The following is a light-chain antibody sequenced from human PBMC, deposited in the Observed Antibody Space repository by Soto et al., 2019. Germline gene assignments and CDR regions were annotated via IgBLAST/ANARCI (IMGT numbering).Light chain of an antibody. CDR1: QVIVTD. J-gene: IGKJ1*01. Sequence: IHMTQSPSSLSASVVDRVTITCLSSQVIVTDLFFYRQKPGLDPERLIYSTSSLQSGVPSRFSGSGSGTEFSLTITSLQPEDFATYYCLQHYTYPRTFGQGTKV. CDR3: LQHYTYPRT. V-gene: IGKV1-17*01. CDR2: STS.